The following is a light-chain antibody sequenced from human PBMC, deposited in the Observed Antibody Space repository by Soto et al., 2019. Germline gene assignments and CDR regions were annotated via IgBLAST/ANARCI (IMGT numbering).Light chain of an antibody. CDR1: SSDIGDYHY. CDR2: DVT. J-gene: IGLJ1*01. Sequence: QSALTQPRSVSGSPGQSVTISCTGTSSDIGDYHYVSWYQQHPGKAPQLMIYDVTKRPSGVPDRFSGSKSGSTASLTISGLQADDEADYYCCSYAATNTFGVGTGTKLTVL. CDR3: CSYAATNTFG. V-gene: IGLV2-11*01.